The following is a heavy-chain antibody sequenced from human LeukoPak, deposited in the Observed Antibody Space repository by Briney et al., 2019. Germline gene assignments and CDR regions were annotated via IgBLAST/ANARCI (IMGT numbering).Heavy chain of an antibody. V-gene: IGHV1-69*04. CDR3: ARDSPYCSSTSCYNFDY. D-gene: IGHD2-2*02. CDR2: IIPILGIA. Sequence: SVKVFCKASGGTFSSYTISWVRQAPGQGLEWMGRIIPILGIANYAQKFQGRVTITADKSTSTAYMELSSLRSEDTAVYYCARDSPYCSSTSCYNFDYWGQGTLVTVSS. CDR1: GGTFSSYT. J-gene: IGHJ4*02.